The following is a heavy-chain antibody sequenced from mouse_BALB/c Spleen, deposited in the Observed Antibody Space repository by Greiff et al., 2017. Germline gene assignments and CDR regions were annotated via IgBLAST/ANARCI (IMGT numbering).Heavy chain of an antibody. V-gene: IGHV2-9*02. Sequence: QVQLQQSGPGLVAPSQSLSITCTVSGFSLTSYGVHWVRQPPGKGLEWLGVIWAGGSTNYNSALMSRLSISKDNSKSQVFLKMNSLQTDDTAMYYCARGLYYGSSYAMDYWGQGTSVTVSS. D-gene: IGHD1-1*01. J-gene: IGHJ4*01. CDR2: IWAGGST. CDR1: GFSLTSYG. CDR3: ARGLYYGSSYAMDY.